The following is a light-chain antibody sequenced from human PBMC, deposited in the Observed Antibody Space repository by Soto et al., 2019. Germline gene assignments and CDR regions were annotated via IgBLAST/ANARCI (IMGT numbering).Light chain of an antibody. CDR2: AAS. CDR3: QQNYSSPPT. J-gene: IGKJ1*01. Sequence: IQMTQSPSSLSTPVENTIIVTGGASQSISKHLNWYQQKPGKAPKTLIFAASSLQSGVPSRFSGSRSGPDVTLTISSLQPEDCATYDCQQNYSSPPTFGQGTKVDIK. V-gene: IGKV1-39*01. CDR1: QSISKH.